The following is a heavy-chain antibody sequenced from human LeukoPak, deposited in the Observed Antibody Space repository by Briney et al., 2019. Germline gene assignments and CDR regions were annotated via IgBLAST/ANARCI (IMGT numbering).Heavy chain of an antibody. D-gene: IGHD3-10*01. CDR2: INTNTGNP. CDR1: GYIFSNYG. J-gene: IGHJ4*02. CDR3: GSNYYGSGSYYVSIDY. Sequence: GASVKVSCKASGYIFSNYGMNWVRQAPGQGLEWMGRINTNTGNPTYAQGFTGRFVFSLDTSVNTAYLQISSLKAEDTAVYYCGSNYYGSGSYYVSIDYWGQGTLVTVSS. V-gene: IGHV7-4-1*02.